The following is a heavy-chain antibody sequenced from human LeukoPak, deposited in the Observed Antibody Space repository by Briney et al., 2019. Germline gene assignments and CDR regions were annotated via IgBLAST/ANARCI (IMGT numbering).Heavy chain of an antibody. V-gene: IGHV1-46*01. Sequence: GASVKVSCKASGGTFSSYAISWVRQAPGQGLEWMGIINPSGGSTSYAQKFQGRVTMTRDTSTSTVYMELSSLRSEDTAVYYCAWGPYYGMDVWGQGTTVTVSS. CDR2: INPSGGST. CDR1: GGTFSSYA. CDR3: AWGPYYGMDV. J-gene: IGHJ6*02. D-gene: IGHD3-16*01.